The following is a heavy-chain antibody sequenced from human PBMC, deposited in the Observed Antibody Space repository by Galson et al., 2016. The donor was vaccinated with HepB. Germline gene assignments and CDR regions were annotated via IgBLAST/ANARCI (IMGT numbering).Heavy chain of an antibody. V-gene: IGHV3-13*01. CDR2: IGTAGDT. CDR1: GFTFSRYD. Sequence: SLRLSCAASGFTFSRYDMHWERHVTGKGLEWVSAIGTAGDTYYPGSVKGRFTISRENAKNSLYLQMNSLRDEDTAVYYCARDGGGTGGYYYYAMDVWGQGTTVTVSS. D-gene: IGHD1-14*01. J-gene: IGHJ6*02. CDR3: ARDGGGTGGYYYYAMDV.